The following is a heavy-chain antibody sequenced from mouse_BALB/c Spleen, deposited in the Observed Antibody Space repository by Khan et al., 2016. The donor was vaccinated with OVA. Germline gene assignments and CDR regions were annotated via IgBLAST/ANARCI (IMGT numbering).Heavy chain of an antibody. D-gene: IGHD2-14*01. Sequence: VQLQQSGAELARPGASVKMSCKASGYTFTSYTIHWIKKRPGQGLEWIGYINPSNGYTNYNQKFKDKATLTTDKSSTTAYLQLSSVTSEDSAVYTGVRDGAYHRNDGWFAYWGQGTLVTVSA. CDR1: GYTFTSYT. CDR2: INPSNGYT. CDR3: VRDGAYHRNDGWFAY. V-gene: IGHV1-4*01. J-gene: IGHJ3*01.